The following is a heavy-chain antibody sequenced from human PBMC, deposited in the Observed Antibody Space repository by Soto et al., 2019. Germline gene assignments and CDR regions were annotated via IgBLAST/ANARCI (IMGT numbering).Heavy chain of an antibody. CDR1: GFTFSSYW. CDR2: IKQDGSEK. CDR3: ARDLGSPSGYCSGGSCSDAFDI. J-gene: IGHJ3*02. Sequence: PGGSLRLSCAASGFTFSSYWMSWVRQAPGKGLEWVANIKQDGSEKYYVDSVKGRFTISRDNAKNSLYLQMNSLRAEDTAVYYCARDLGSPSGYCSGGSCSDAFDIWGQGAMVTVSS. V-gene: IGHV3-7*03. D-gene: IGHD2-15*01.